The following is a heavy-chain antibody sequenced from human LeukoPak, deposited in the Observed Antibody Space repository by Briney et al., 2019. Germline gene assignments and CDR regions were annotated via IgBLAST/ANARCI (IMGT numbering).Heavy chain of an antibody. J-gene: IGHJ4*02. V-gene: IGHV3-48*03. CDR1: GFTFSSYE. Sequence: PGGALRLSCAASGFTFSSYEMKWVRQAPGKGLEGVSYISSSGSTIYYADSVKGRFTISRDNAKNTLFFPMTTLSAGDTAIYYCARARRIVGVGYFDYWGQGTLVTVSS. D-gene: IGHD1-26*01. CDR3: ARARRIVGVGYFDY. CDR2: ISSSGSTI.